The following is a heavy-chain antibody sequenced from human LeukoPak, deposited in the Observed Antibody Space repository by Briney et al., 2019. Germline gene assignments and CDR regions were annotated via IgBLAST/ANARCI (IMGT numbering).Heavy chain of an antibody. D-gene: IGHD1-26*01. Sequence: ASVKVCCKGSGYTFTSYGNSLVRQAPGQGLEWMGWIRAYYRSTNYAQKLQGRVTMTTGTSTSTAHTALRSLRSDETAHKYFARVWERGSIYYDYYMDVWGKGTTVTVSS. J-gene: IGHJ6*03. CDR2: IRAYYRST. CDR1: GYTFTSYG. V-gene: IGHV1-18*01. CDR3: ARVWERGSIYYDYYMDV.